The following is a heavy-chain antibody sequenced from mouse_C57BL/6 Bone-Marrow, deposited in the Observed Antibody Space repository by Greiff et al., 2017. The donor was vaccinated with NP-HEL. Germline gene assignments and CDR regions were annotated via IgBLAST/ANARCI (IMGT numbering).Heavy chain of an antibody. J-gene: IGHJ1*03. CDR3: VRRITTVVATDWYFDV. V-gene: IGHV10-1*01. Sequence: EVQLQESGGGLVQPKGSLKLSCAASGFSFNTYAMNWVRQAPGKGLEWVARIRSKSNNYATYYADSVKDRFTISRDDSESMLYLQMNNLKTEDTAMYYCVRRITTVVATDWYFDVWGTGTTVTVSS. D-gene: IGHD1-1*01. CDR1: GFSFNTYA. CDR2: IRSKSNNYAT.